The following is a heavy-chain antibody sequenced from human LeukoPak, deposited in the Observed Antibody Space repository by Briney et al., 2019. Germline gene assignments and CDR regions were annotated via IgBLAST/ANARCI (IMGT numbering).Heavy chain of an antibody. CDR1: GFTFSDYY. CDR3: ARDGGGYCSGGSCYSGWFDP. Sequence: GGSLRLSCAASGFTFSDYYMSWIRQAPGKGLEWVSHISSSSSYTNYADSVKGRFTISRDNAKNSLYLQMNSLRAEDTAVYYCARDGGGYCSGGSCYSGWFDPWGQGTLVTVSS. V-gene: IGHV3-11*05. D-gene: IGHD2-15*01. J-gene: IGHJ5*02. CDR2: ISSSSSYT.